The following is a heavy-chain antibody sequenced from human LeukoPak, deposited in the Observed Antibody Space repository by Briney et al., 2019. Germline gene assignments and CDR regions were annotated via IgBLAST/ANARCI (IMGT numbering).Heavy chain of an antibody. Sequence: GGSLRLSCAASGFTFSSYWMYWVRQAPGKGLVWVSRISSDGITTNYAGAVKGRFTMSRDNAKNTLFLQMNTLRAEDTAVYYFVRDLGELPTYWGQGTLVTVSS. V-gene: IGHV3-74*01. CDR1: GFTFSSYW. D-gene: IGHD1-26*01. CDR2: ISSDGITT. CDR3: VRDLGELPTY. J-gene: IGHJ4*02.